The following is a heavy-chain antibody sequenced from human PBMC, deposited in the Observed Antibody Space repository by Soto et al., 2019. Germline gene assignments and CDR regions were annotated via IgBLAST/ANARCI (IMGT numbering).Heavy chain of an antibody. CDR1: GGSISSYY. CDR3: ARHDFWSGYYDLRGFNAFDI. V-gene: IGHV4-59*08. Sequence: SETLSLTCTVSGGSISSYYWSWIRQPPGKGLEWIGYIYYSGSTNYNPSLKSRVTISVDTSKNQFSLKLSSVTAADPAVYYCARHDFWSGYYDLRGFNAFDIWGQGTMVTVSS. CDR2: IYYSGST. D-gene: IGHD3-3*01. J-gene: IGHJ3*02.